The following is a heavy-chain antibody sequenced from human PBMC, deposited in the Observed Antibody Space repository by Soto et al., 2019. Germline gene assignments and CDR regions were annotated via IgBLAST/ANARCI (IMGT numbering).Heavy chain of an antibody. J-gene: IGHJ2*01. V-gene: IGHV3-48*03. CDR3: ARDGRIRRPDWYYNL. CDR2: ISRSGSTI. Sequence: RLSCAASGLTFSSYEMNWVRQAPGHGLEWVSYISRSGSTIYYADSVKGRVTISRDNAKNSLYLQMNTPRAEDTAVYYCARDGRIRRPDWYYNLWGRGTLVTVAS. CDR1: GLTFSSYE. D-gene: IGHD2-15*01.